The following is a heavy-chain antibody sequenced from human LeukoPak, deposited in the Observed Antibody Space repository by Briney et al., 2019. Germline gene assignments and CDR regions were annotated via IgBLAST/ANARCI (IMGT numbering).Heavy chain of an antibody. CDR1: GFTFDDYA. CDR3: AKATGGAADGMDV. J-gene: IGHJ6*02. V-gene: IGHV3-9*01. CDR2: ISWNSGSI. Sequence: PGRSLRLSCAASGFTFDDYAMHWVRQAPGKGLEWVSGISWNSGSIGYADSVKGRFTISRDNAKNSLYLQMNSLRAEDTALYYCAKATGGAADGMDVWGQGTTVTVSS. D-gene: IGHD7-27*01.